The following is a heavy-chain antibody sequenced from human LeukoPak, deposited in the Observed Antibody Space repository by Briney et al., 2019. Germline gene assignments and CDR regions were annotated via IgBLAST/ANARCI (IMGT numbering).Heavy chain of an antibody. CDR1: RVNFSDYT. CDR2: MSPNGLYR. CDR3: RGVRDPGDF. Sequence: QPGGSLRLSCTASRVNFSDYTLQWVRQAPGKGLEFVSSMSPNGLYRYYVDSVKGRFIMSRDNPKNTVFLQMDSLRVEDMAVYYCRGVRDPGDFWGQGTVVTVSS. V-gene: IGHV3-64*02. J-gene: IGHJ4*02. D-gene: IGHD5-24*01.